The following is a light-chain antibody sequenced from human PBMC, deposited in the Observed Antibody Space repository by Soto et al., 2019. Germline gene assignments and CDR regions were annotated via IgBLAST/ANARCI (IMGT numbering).Light chain of an antibody. CDR1: QSVNNNY. Sequence: EIVLTQSPGTLSLSPGERATLSCRASQSVNNNYLAWYQQKPGQPPRLLIYGAPSRDTGIPDQFSGSGSGTDFTLKISRLEPEDVAVYYCKQYDSCQYTFGQGTKLENK. J-gene: IGKJ2*01. V-gene: IGKV3-20*01. CDR3: KQYDSCQYT. CDR2: GAP.